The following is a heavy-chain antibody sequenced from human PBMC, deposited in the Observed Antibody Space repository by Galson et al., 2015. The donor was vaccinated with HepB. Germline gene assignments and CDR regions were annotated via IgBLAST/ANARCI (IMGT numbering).Heavy chain of an antibody. CDR1: GFTFSSYA. Sequence: SLRLSCAASGFTFSSYAMHWVRQAPGKGLEWVAVISYDGSNKYYADSVKGRFTISRDNSKNTLYLQMNSLRAEDTAVYYCAREGPLSRGYYYYYMDVWGKGTTVTVSS. CDR3: AREGPLSRGYYYYYMDV. J-gene: IGHJ6*03. V-gene: IGHV3-30-3*01. D-gene: IGHD3-10*01. CDR2: ISYDGSNK.